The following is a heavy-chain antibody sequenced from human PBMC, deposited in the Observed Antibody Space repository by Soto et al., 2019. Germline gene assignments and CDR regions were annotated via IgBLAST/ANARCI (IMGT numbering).Heavy chain of an antibody. Sequence: SETLSLTCTVSCGSISSGGYYWSWIRQHPGKGLEWIGYIYYSGSTYYNPSLKSRVTISVDTSKNQFSLKLSSVTAADTAVYYCARDLDYYDSSGYGWFDPWGQGTLVTVSS. CDR2: IYYSGST. J-gene: IGHJ5*02. V-gene: IGHV4-31*03. CDR1: CGSISSGGYY. D-gene: IGHD3-22*01. CDR3: ARDLDYYDSSGYGWFDP.